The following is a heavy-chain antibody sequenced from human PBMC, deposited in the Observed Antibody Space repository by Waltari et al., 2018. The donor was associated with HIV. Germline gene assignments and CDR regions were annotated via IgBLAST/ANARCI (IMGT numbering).Heavy chain of an antibody. CDR2: INTKTGNP. Sequence: QVQLVQSGSELKKPGASVKVSCRASGYTFTTYAINWVRQAPGQGLEWMRWINTKTGNPTYAQDFTGRFVFSLDTSVSTAYLQINSLKAEDTAVYYCARGPGRSVDYWGQGTLVTVSS. J-gene: IGHJ4*02. D-gene: IGHD3-10*01. CDR3: ARGPGRSVDY. CDR1: GYTFTTYA. V-gene: IGHV7-4-1*02.